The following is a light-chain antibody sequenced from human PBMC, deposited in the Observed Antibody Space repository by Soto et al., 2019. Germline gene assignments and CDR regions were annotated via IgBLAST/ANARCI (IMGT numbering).Light chain of an antibody. CDR1: NSDVGGYNY. CDR3: SSYAGSSNYV. CDR2: EVS. Sequence: QSVLTQPPSPSGSPGQSVTISRPGTNSDVGGYNYVSWYQQHPGKAPKLMIYEVSKRPSGVPDRFSGSKSGNTASLTVSGLQAEDEADYYCSSYAGSSNYVFGTGTKVTVL. V-gene: IGLV2-8*01. J-gene: IGLJ1*01.